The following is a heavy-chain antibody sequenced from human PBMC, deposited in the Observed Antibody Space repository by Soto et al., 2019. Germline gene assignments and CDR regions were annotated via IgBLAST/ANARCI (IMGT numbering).Heavy chain of an antibody. CDR1: GGSFSGYY. Sequence: QVQLQQWGAGLLKPSETLSLTCAVYGGSFSGYYWSWIRQPPGKGLEWIGEINHSGSTNYNPSLKSRVTISVDTSKNQFSLKLSSVTAADTAVYYCARGPWREGIAAAGFDYWGQGTLVTVSS. CDR2: INHSGST. J-gene: IGHJ4*02. D-gene: IGHD6-13*01. CDR3: ARGPWREGIAAAGFDY. V-gene: IGHV4-34*01.